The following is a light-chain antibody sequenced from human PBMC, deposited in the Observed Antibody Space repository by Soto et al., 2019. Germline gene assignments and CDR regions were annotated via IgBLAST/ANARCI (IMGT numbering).Light chain of an antibody. J-gene: IGKJ5*01. CDR3: QQYNNWPFIT. V-gene: IGKV3-15*01. CDR2: GAS. Sequence: EIVLTQSPATLSLSPGEIATLSFSASQSVRGNLAWYQQRPGQSPRLLIYGASSRATGIPARFSGSGSGTEFTLSISSLQSEDFAVYYCQQYNNWPFITFGQGTRLEIK. CDR1: QSVRGN.